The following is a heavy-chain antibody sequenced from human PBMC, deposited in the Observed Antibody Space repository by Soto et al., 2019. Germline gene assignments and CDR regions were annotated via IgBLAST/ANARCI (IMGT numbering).Heavy chain of an antibody. CDR2: ISAYNGKT. J-gene: IGHJ4*02. CDR1: GYTFSNYG. D-gene: IGHD2-15*01. Sequence: QVQLVQSGAEVKKPGASVKVSCKASGYTFSNYGISWVRQAPGQGLEWMGWISAYNGKTSYTQRLQGRVTMTTDTSTSAASMELRSLKSDDTAVYYCARDRGVVVVAATFDYWGQGTLVTVSS. CDR3: ARDRGVVVVAATFDY. V-gene: IGHV1-18*01.